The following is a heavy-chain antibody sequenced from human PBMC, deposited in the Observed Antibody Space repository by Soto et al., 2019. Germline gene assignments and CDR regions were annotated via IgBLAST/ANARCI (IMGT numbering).Heavy chain of an antibody. J-gene: IGHJ5*02. V-gene: IGHV3-48*02. D-gene: IGHD3-3*01. Sequence: EVQLVESGGGLVQPGGSLRLSCAASGFTFSSYSMNWVRQAPGKGLEWVSYISSSSSTIYYADSVKGRFTISRDNAKNSLYLQMNSLRDEDTAVYYCAREPYDFLGNWFDTWGQGTLGTVSA. CDR2: ISSSSSTI. CDR1: GFTFSSYS. CDR3: AREPYDFLGNWFDT.